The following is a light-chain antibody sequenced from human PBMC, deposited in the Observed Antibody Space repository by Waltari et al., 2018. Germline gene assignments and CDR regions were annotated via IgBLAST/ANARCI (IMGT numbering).Light chain of an antibody. CDR1: QSISSY. Sequence: DIQMTQSQTSLSASVGDRVTLTCRASQSISSYLNWYQQKPGKAPKVLIYAESSLQSGVPSRFSGSGSGTDFTLTISSLQPEDFATYYGQQSYSIPRTFGPGTKVDIK. V-gene: IGKV1-39*01. CDR3: QQSYSIPRT. J-gene: IGKJ3*01. CDR2: AES.